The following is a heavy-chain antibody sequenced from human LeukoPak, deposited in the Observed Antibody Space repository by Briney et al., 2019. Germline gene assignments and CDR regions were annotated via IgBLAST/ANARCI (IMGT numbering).Heavy chain of an antibody. V-gene: IGHV4-34*01. CDR1: GGSFSGYY. CDR3: ARGRGGITMVRYDY. Sequence: PSETLSLTCAVYGGSFSGYYWSWIRQPPGKGLEWIGEINHSGSTNYNPSLKSRVTISVDTSKNQFSLKLRSVTAADTAVYYCARGRGGITMVRYDYWGQGTLVSVSS. D-gene: IGHD3-10*01. J-gene: IGHJ4*02. CDR2: INHSGST.